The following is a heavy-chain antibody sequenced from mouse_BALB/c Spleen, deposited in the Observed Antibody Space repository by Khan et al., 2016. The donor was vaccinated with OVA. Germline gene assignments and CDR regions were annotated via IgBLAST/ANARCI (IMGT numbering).Heavy chain of an antibody. V-gene: IGHV1-42*01. CDR3: TRHGYVAWFTY. CDR1: GYSFTSYY. D-gene: IGHD2-2*01. CDR2: IDPFSGGT. Sequence: VQLQQSGPELMKPGASVKISCKASGYSFTSYYIHWVMQSPGTSLEWIGYIDPFSGGTTYNQNFQGKATLTVDKSSSTAYIQLSNLTSEDSAVYYCTRHGYVAWFTYWGQGTLVTVSA. J-gene: IGHJ3*01.